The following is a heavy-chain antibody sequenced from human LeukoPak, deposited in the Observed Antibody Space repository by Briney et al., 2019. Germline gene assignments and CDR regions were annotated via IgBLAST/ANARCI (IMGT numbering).Heavy chain of an antibody. V-gene: IGHV4-38-2*02. D-gene: IGHD6-13*01. Sequence: PSETLSLTCTVSGYSISTGYYWDWIRQPPGKGLEWIGTFYHGGSTYYNPSLKSRVTISVDTSKNQFSLKLSSVTAADTAVYYCARLSSEQQLVRVMGPYYFDYWGQGTLVTVSS. CDR1: GYSISTGYY. J-gene: IGHJ4*02. CDR2: FYHGGST. CDR3: ARLSSEQQLVRVMGPYYFDY.